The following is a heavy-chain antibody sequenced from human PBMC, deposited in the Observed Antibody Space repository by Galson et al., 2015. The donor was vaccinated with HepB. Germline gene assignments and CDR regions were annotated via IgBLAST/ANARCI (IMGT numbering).Heavy chain of an antibody. J-gene: IGHJ6*02. CDR1: GYTFTSYY. Sequence: SVKVSCKASGYTFTSYYMHWVRQAPGQGLEWMGMINPSGGSTSYAQKFQGRVTMTRDTSTSTVYMELSSLRSEDTAVYYCARDLGVVVRNYYYGMDVWGQGTTATVSS. CDR2: INPSGGST. CDR3: ARDLGVVVRNYYYGMDV. D-gene: IGHD2-21*01. V-gene: IGHV1-46*01.